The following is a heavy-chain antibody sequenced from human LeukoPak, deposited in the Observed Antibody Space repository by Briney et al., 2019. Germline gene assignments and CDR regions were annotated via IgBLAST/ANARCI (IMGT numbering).Heavy chain of an antibody. CDR3: ARLAAAGHSDF. CDR2: ISSNGRDA. J-gene: IGHJ4*02. V-gene: IGHV3-64D*06. D-gene: IGHD6-13*01. Sequence: GGSLRLSCSASEFTFGTYAMLWVRQAPGNGLEYVSAISSNGRDAYYAASVRGRFSISRVNSNNTLYLQMSSLRPDDTAMYYCARLAAAGHSDFWGQGALVAVSS. CDR1: EFTFGTYA.